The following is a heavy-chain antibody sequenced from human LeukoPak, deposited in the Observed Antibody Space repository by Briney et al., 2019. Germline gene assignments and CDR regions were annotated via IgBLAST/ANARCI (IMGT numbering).Heavy chain of an antibody. V-gene: IGHV3-23*01. J-gene: IGHJ4*02. CDR3: AKDDRWLQFCC. D-gene: IGHD5-24*01. CDR1: GFTFSSHG. Sequence: GGSLRLSCAASGFTFSSHGMNWVRQAPGKGLEWVSGIIPSGHTTYYADSVRGRFTISRDNSRNTLYLQMNSLRAQDTAVYYCAKDDRWLQFCCWGQGTLVTVSA. CDR2: IIPSGHTT.